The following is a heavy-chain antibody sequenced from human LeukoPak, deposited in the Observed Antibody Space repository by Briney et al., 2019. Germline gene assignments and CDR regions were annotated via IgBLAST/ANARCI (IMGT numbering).Heavy chain of an antibody. D-gene: IGHD2-2*01. V-gene: IGHV1-18*04. CDR3: ARDCSSTSCSPTDYYYGMDV. Sequence: AASVKVSCKASGYTFTSYYMHWVRQAPGQGLEWMGWISAYNGNTNYAQKLQGRVTMTTDTSTSTAYMELRSLRSDDTAVYYCARDCSSTSCSPTDYYYGMDVWGQGTTVTVSS. J-gene: IGHJ6*02. CDR1: GYTFTSYY. CDR2: ISAYNGNT.